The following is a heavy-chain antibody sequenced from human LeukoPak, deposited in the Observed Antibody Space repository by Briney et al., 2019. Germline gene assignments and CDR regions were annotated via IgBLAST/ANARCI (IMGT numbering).Heavy chain of an antibody. CDR2: IIPIFGTA. Sequence: SVKVSCKASGGTFSSYAISWVRQAPGQGLEWMGGIIPIFGTANYAQKFQGRVTITADKSTSTAYMELSSLRSEDTAVYYCARDNSVEDTAWWFDPWGQGTLVTVSS. V-gene: IGHV1-69*06. D-gene: IGHD4-23*01. CDR1: GGTFSSYA. CDR3: ARDNSVEDTAWWFDP. J-gene: IGHJ5*02.